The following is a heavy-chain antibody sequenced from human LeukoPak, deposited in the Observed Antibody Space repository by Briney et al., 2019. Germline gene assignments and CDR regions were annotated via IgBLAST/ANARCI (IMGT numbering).Heavy chain of an antibody. CDR1: GFLLTAYA. V-gene: IGHV3-23*01. Sequence: GGSLRLSCGASGFLLTAYAMSWVRQAPGKGLEWVSTISANGGTTYYADSVKGRFTISRDNSKKTIYLQMSSLRVEDTAVYYCAKRQGSTVEGNWYVDYWGRGPLVTVSS. D-gene: IGHD4-23*01. CDR3: AKRQGSTVEGNWYVDY. J-gene: IGHJ2*01. CDR2: ISANGGTT.